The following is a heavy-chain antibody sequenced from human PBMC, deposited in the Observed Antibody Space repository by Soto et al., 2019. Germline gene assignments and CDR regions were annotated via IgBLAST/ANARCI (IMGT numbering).Heavy chain of an antibody. D-gene: IGHD6-13*01. J-gene: IGHJ4*02. CDR2: ISWNSGSI. Sequence: PGGSLRLSCAASGFTFDDYAMHWVRQAPGKGLEWVSGISWNSGSIGYADSVKGRFTISRDNAKNSLYLQMNSLRAEDTALYYCAKDRAAASTGTFDYWGQGTLVTSPQ. CDR1: GFTFDDYA. CDR3: AKDRAAASTGTFDY. V-gene: IGHV3-9*01.